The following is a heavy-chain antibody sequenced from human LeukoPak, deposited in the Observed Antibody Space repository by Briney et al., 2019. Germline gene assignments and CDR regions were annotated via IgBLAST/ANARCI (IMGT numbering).Heavy chain of an antibody. CDR1: GFIFSSYA. V-gene: IGHV3-23*01. D-gene: IGHD2-21*02. Sequence: PGESLRLSCAASGFIFSSYAMSWVRQAPGKGLEWVSAISGSDGSTYYADSVKGRFTISRDNSKNTLYLQMNSLRAEDTAVYYCAKAGSGTTYCGGDCQELPLDYWGQGTLVTVSS. CDR3: AKAGSGTTYCGGDCQELPLDY. CDR2: ISGSDGST. J-gene: IGHJ4*02.